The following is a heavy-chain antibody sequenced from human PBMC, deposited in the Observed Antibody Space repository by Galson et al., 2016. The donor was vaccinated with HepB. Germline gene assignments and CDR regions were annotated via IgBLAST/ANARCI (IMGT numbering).Heavy chain of an antibody. D-gene: IGHD6-25*01. CDR3: ARDTPAA. CDR1: GLTVSSDY. J-gene: IGHJ4*02. CDR2: IYSGGST. V-gene: IGHV3-53*01. Sequence: SLRLSCAASGLTVSSDYMNWVRQAPGKGLEWVSVIYSGGSTYYADSVKGRFTISRDISKNTVYLQMNSLRAADTAVYYCARDTPAAWGQGTLVIVSS.